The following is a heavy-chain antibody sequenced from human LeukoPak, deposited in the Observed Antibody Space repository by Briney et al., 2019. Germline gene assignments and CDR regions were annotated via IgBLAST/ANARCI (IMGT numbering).Heavy chain of an antibody. J-gene: IGHJ4*02. Sequence: SPTLSLTCAVSGCSLLSGGYSWCWIRPPPGKGPGGVGYIYHSGSTYYNPSLKSRVTISVDRSKNQFSLKLSSVTAADTAVYYCASGTECGGDCYSLWGQGTLVTVSS. D-gene: IGHD2-21*02. CDR1: GCSLLSGGYS. CDR2: IYHSGST. CDR3: ASGTECGGDCYSL. V-gene: IGHV4-30-2*01.